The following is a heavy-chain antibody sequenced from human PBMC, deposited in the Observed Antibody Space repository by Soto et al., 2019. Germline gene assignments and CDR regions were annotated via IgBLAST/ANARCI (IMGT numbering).Heavy chain of an antibody. D-gene: IGHD4-17*01. CDR1: GGSFSGYY. Sequence: QVQLQQWGAGLLKPSETLSLTCAVYGGSFSGYYWSWIRQPPGKGLEWIGEINHSGSTNYNPSLKSRVTISVDPPKNQFALKLSFVTAEDTAVYYCARVGYGDYNWFDPWGQGTLVTVSS. CDR2: INHSGST. V-gene: IGHV4-34*01. CDR3: ARVGYGDYNWFDP. J-gene: IGHJ5*02.